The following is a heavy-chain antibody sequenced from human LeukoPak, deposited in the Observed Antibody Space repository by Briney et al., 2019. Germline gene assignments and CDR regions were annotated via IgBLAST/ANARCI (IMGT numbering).Heavy chain of an antibody. Sequence: GRPLRLSCAASGFTFSDYYMSWIRQAPGEGLEWVSYISGSGSTIYYADSVRGRFTISRDNAKNSLYLQMNSLRAEDTAVYYCARDSGYDWHAFDIWGQGTMVTVSS. CDR1: GFTFSDYY. CDR3: ARDSGYDWHAFDI. CDR2: ISGSGSTI. V-gene: IGHV3-11*04. D-gene: IGHD5-12*01. J-gene: IGHJ3*02.